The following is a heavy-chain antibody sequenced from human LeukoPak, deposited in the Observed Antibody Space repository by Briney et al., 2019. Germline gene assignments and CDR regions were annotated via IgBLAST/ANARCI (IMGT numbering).Heavy chain of an antibody. D-gene: IGHD6-19*01. Sequence: GGSLRLSCAASGFTFGSYSMNWVRQAPGKGLEWVSSISSSSSYIYYADSVKGRFTISRDNAKNSLYLQMNSLRAEDTAVYYCARDALIYSSGWYPYPFDYWGQGTLVTVSS. CDR3: ARDALIYSSGWYPYPFDY. V-gene: IGHV3-21*01. CDR1: GFTFGSYS. CDR2: ISSSSSYI. J-gene: IGHJ4*02.